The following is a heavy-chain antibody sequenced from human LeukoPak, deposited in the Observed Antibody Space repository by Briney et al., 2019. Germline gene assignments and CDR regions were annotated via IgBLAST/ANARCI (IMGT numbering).Heavy chain of an antibody. CDR3: ARDSSSSKGRNYYYYYCMDV. D-gene: IGHD6-6*01. V-gene: IGHV3-11*04. Sequence: PGGSLRLSCAASGFTFSDYYMSWIRQAPGKGLEWVSYISSSGSTIYYADSVKGRFTISRDNAKNSLYLQMNSLRAEDTAVYYCARDSSSSKGRNYYYYYCMDVWGKGTTVTVSS. CDR2: ISSSGSTI. CDR1: GFTFSDYY. J-gene: IGHJ6*03.